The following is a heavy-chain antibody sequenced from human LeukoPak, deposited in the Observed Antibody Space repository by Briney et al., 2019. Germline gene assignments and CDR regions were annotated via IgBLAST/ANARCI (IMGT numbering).Heavy chain of an antibody. Sequence: GGSLRLSCATSGFSFGNFWMGWVRQAPGKGLEWVANMNPDGSQRNYVGSVKGRFTISRDSANNSVYLQMNSLRAEDTAVYYCARDPPRYCSGGSCFEYWGQGTLVTVSS. D-gene: IGHD2-15*01. V-gene: IGHV3-7*01. J-gene: IGHJ4*02. CDR2: MNPDGSQR. CDR1: GFSFGNFW. CDR3: ARDPPRYCSGGSCFEY.